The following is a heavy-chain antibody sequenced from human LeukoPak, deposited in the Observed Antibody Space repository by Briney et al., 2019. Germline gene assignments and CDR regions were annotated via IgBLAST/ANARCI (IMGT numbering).Heavy chain of an antibody. CDR2: IHSDGNT. CDR1: GFTVSNNF. D-gene: IGHD5/OR15-5a*01. CDR3: AREDNRGVYDDGFDI. Sequence: GGSLRLSCAASGFTVSNNFMYWVRQAPGKGLEWVSVIHSDGNTLYADSVEGRFTISRDNFKNTVYLQMSSLRAEDTAVYYCAREDNRGVYDDGFDIWGQGTMATVSS. V-gene: IGHV3-53*01. J-gene: IGHJ3*02.